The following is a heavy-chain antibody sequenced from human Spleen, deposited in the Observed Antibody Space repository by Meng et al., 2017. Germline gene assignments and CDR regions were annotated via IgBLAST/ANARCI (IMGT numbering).Heavy chain of an antibody. Sequence: APLKQWGEGLLKPSEALSLLCVVSGGSFSDYYWSWIRQPPGKGLEWIGEINHSGSTNYNPSLESRATISVDTSQNNLSLKLSSVTAADSAVYYCARGPTTMAHDFDYWGQGTLVTVSS. V-gene: IGHV4-34*01. J-gene: IGHJ4*02. D-gene: IGHD4-11*01. CDR1: GGSFSDYY. CDR3: ARGPTTMAHDFDY. CDR2: INHSGST.